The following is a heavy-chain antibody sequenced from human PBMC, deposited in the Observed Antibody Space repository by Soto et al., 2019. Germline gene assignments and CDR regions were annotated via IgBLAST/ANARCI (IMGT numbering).Heavy chain of an antibody. J-gene: IGHJ4*02. CDR2: MNPNSGNT. Sequence: QVQLVQSGAEVKKPGASVKVSCKASGYTFTSYDINWVRQATGQGLEWMGWMNPNSGNTGYAEKFQGRVTMTRNTSTSTAYMELSSRRSEDTAVYYCARERSSGWYVDYWGQGTLVTVSS. V-gene: IGHV1-8*01. CDR3: ARERSSGWYVDY. D-gene: IGHD6-19*01. CDR1: GYTFTSYD.